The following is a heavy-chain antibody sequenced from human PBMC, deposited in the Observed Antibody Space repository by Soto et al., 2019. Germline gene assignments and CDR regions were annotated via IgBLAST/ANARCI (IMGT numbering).Heavy chain of an antibody. J-gene: IGHJ2*01. CDR1: GGSISSYY. V-gene: IGHV4-59*01. CDR2: IYYSGST. CDR3: ARDRAYYYDSSGYYPPPDWYFDL. D-gene: IGHD3-22*01. Sequence: QVQLQESGPGLVKPSETLSLTCTVSGGSISSYYWSWIRQPPGKGLEWIGYIYYSGSTNYNPSLKSRVTLSVDTSKNQFSLKLSSVTAADTAVYYCARDRAYYYDSSGYYPPPDWYFDLWGRGTLVTVSS.